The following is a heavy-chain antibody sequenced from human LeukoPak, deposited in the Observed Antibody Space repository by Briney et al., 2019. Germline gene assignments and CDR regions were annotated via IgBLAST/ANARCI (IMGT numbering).Heavy chain of an antibody. Sequence: GGSLRLSCAASGFTFSSYWMHWVRQAPGKGLVWVSRINSDGSSTSYADSVKGRFTIPRDNAKNTLYLQMNSLRAEDTAVYYCARGPRITIFGVEVDYWGQGTLVTVSS. CDR2: INSDGSST. V-gene: IGHV3-74*01. CDR3: ARGPRITIFGVEVDY. J-gene: IGHJ4*02. CDR1: GFTFSSYW. D-gene: IGHD3-3*01.